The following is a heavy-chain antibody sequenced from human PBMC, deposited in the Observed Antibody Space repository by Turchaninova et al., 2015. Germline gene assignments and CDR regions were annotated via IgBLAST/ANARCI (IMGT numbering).Heavy chain of an antibody. J-gene: IGHJ4*02. CDR2: TSYDGSTK. CDR3: VRGDYYDGSAYLDY. Sequence: QVQLVESGGGVVQPGRSLRLSCVVSGFTFSSYAMQWVRQAPGKGLEWVAVTSYDGSTKYYADSVRGRLSISRDNAKNTVYLQMNSLRAEDTALYFCVRGDYYDGSAYLDYWGQGALVTVSS. CDR1: GFTFSSYA. D-gene: IGHD3-22*01. V-gene: IGHV3-30-3*01.